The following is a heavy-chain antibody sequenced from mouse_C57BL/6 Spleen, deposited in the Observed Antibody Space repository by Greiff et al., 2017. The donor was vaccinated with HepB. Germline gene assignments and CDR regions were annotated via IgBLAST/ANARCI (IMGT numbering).Heavy chain of an antibody. CDR3: ARRRDGYYVDWYFDV. J-gene: IGHJ1*03. Sequence: VQLQQSDAELVKPGASVKISCKVSGYTFTDHTIHWMKQRPEQGLEWIGYIYPRDGSTKYNEKFKGKATLTADKSSSTAYMQLNSLTSEDSAVYFCARRRDGYYVDWYFDVWGTGTTVTVSS. CDR2: IYPRDGST. D-gene: IGHD2-3*01. V-gene: IGHV1-78*01. CDR1: GYTFTDHT.